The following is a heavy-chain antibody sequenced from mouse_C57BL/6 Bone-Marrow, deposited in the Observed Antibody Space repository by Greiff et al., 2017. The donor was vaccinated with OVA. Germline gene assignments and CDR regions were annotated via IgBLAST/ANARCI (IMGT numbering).Heavy chain of an antibody. D-gene: IGHD1-1*01. CDR2: IDPENGDT. CDR1: GFNIKDDY. V-gene: IGHV14-4*01. CDR3: TTTVVATDAY. J-gene: IGHJ3*01. Sequence: DVKLQESGAELVRPGASVKLSCTASGFNIKDDYMHWVKQRPEQGLEWIGWIDPENGDTEYASKFQGKATITADTSSNTAYLQLSSLTSEDTAVYYCTTTVVATDAYWGQGTLVTVSA.